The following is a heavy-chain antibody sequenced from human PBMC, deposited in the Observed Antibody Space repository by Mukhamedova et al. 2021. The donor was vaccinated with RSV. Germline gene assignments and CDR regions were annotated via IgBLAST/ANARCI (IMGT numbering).Heavy chain of an antibody. CDR3: AKDGGPNWNYFDY. J-gene: IGHJ4*02. CDR2: IRYDGSNK. CDR1: SYG. D-gene: IGHD1-20*01. Sequence: SYGMHWVRQAPGKGLEWVAFIRYDGSNKYYADSVKGRFTISRDNSKNTLYLQMNSLRAEDTAVYYCAKDGGPNWNYFDYWGQGTLV. V-gene: IGHV3-30*02.